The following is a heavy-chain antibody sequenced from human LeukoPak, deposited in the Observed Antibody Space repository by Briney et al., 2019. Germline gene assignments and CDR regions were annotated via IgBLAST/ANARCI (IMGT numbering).Heavy chain of an antibody. Sequence: GRSLRLSYTASGFTFGDHAMSWVRQAPGKGLEWVGFIRSKTYGKTTEYAASVKGRFTISRDDSKNIAYLQMNSLKTEDTAIYYCTRFVPYLDYWGQGTLVTVSS. V-gene: IGHV3-49*04. CDR1: GFTFGDHA. CDR2: IRSKTYGKTT. J-gene: IGHJ4*02. CDR3: TRFVPYLDY. D-gene: IGHD3-16*01.